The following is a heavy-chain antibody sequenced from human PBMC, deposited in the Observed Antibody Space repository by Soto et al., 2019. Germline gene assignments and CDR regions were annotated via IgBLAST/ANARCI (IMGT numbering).Heavy chain of an antibody. J-gene: IGHJ3*02. CDR2: ISGSGGST. CDR3: AKAALRLPPSRDAFDI. CDR1: GFTFSSYA. Sequence: GGSLRLSCAASGFTFSSYAMSWVRQAPGKGLEWVSAISGSGGSTYYADSVKGRFTISRDNSKNTLYLQMNSLRAEDTAVYYCAKAALRLPPSRDAFDIWGQGTMVTVSS. D-gene: IGHD2-21*02. V-gene: IGHV3-23*01.